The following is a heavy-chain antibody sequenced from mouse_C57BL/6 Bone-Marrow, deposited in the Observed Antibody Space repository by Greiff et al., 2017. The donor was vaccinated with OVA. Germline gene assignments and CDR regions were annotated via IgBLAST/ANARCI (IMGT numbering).Heavy chain of an antibody. CDR1: GYTFTNYW. CDR2: IYPGGGYT. V-gene: IGHV1-63*01. D-gene: IGHD1-1*01. Sequence: QVQLTESGAELVRPGTSVKMSCKASGYTFTNYWIGWAKQRPGHGLEWIGDIYPGGGYTNYNEKFKGKATLTADKSSSTAYMQFSSLTSEDSAIYYCASSSYEDWYVDVWGTGTTVTVSS. CDR3: ASSSYEDWYVDV. J-gene: IGHJ1*03.